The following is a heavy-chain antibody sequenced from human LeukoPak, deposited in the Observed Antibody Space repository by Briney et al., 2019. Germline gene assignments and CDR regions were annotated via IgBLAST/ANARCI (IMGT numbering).Heavy chain of an antibody. V-gene: IGHV3-21*01. CDR1: GFTFSSYS. CDR3: ARGLRYFDWLFATFDY. D-gene: IGHD3-9*01. J-gene: IGHJ4*02. Sequence: GGSLRLSCAASGFTFSSYSMNWVRQAPGKGLEWVSSISSSSSYIYYADSVKGRFTISRDNAKISLYLQMNSLRAEDTAVYYCARGLRYFDWLFATFDYWGQGTLVTVSS. CDR2: ISSSSSYI.